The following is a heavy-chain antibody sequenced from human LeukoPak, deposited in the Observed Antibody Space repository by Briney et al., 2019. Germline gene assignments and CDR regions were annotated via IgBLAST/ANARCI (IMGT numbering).Heavy chain of an antibody. CDR3: TTDRTELRYFDWLPDTDYFDY. Sequence: GGSLRLSCAASGFTFSNAWMSWVRQAPGKGLEWVGRIKSKTDGGTTDYAAPVKGRFTISRDDSKNTLYLQMNSLKTEDTAVYYCTTDRTELRYFDWLPDTDYFDYWGQGTLVTVSS. CDR2: IKSKTDGGTT. CDR1: GFTFSNAW. J-gene: IGHJ4*02. D-gene: IGHD3-9*01. V-gene: IGHV3-15*01.